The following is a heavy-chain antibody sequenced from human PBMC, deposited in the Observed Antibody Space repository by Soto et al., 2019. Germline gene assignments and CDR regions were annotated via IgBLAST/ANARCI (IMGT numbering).Heavy chain of an antibody. J-gene: IGHJ4*02. V-gene: IGHV3-30-3*02. D-gene: IGHD4-4*01. CDR2: ISYDGSNK. CDR1: GFTFSSYA. CDR3: ANDARTYSINYYFDY. Sequence: QVQLVESGGGVVQPGRSLRLSCAASGFTFSSYAMHWVRRAPGKGLEWVAVISYDGSNKYYADSVKGRFTISRDNSKNTLYLQMNTLRAEDTAVYYCANDARTYSINYYFDYWGQGTLVTVSS.